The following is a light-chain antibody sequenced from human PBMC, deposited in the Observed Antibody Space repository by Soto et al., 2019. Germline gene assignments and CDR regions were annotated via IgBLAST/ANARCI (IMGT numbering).Light chain of an antibody. Sequence: IQMTPSPSSVSASVVDRVTITCRASQTISSWLAWYQQKPGKAPKLLIYAASTLQSGVPSRFSGSGSGTDFTLTISCLQSEDFATYYCQQYYSYPPITFGQGTRLEIK. J-gene: IGKJ5*01. CDR3: QQYYSYPPIT. CDR1: QTISSW. V-gene: IGKV1-8*01. CDR2: AAS.